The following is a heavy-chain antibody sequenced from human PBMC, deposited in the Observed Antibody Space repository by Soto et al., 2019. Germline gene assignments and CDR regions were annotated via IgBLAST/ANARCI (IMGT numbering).Heavy chain of an antibody. CDR2: ISSSGSFM. D-gene: IGHD1-7*01. J-gene: IGHJ5*01. V-gene: IGHV3-21*01. CDR3: ARDPPSGTTLDWFDS. Sequence: GGSLRLSCAASGFSFSSDSMGWVRQAPGKGLEWVASISSSGSFMNYADSVKGRFTISRDNAKNSLYLQMRSLKGEDTAVYYCARDPPSGTTLDWFDSWGQGTLVTVSS. CDR1: GFSFSSDS.